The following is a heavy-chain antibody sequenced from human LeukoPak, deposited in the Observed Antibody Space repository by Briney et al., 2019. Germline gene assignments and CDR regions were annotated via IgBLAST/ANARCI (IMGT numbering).Heavy chain of an antibody. J-gene: IGHJ6*02. Sequence: PSETLSLTCSVSGGSISTDYWSWIRQPARKGLEWIGRVYRSGNTNYNPTFKSRVTMSVDTSKNQISLRLRSVTAADTAVYYCARDDFEYSVHNGMDVWGQGTTVTVSS. V-gene: IGHV4-4*07. CDR2: VYRSGNT. CDR1: GGSISTDY. D-gene: IGHD3-9*01. CDR3: ARDDFEYSVHNGMDV.